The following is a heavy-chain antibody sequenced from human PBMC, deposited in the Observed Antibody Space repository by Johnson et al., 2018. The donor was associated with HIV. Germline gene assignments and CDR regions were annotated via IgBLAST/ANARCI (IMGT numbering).Heavy chain of an antibody. V-gene: IGHV3-30*03. J-gene: IGHJ3*02. Sequence: QVQLVESGGGLVKPGGSLRLSCAASGFTFSSYGMHWVRQAPGKGLEWVAVISYDGSNKYYADSVKGRFTISRDNAKNSLSLQMNRLGTEDTALYYCARGEQWSLLGAFDIWGQGIMVTVSS. CDR2: ISYDGSNK. CDR1: GFTFSSYG. CDR3: ARGEQWSLLGAFDI. D-gene: IGHD6-19*01.